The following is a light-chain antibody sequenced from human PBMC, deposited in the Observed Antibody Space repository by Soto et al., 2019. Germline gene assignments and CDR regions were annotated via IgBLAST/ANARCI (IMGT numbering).Light chain of an antibody. CDR1: RSNIGSNT. CDR2: STN. V-gene: IGLV1-44*01. J-gene: IGLJ2*01. CDR3: TAWDGSLDIVL. Sequence: QSVLTQPPSASGTPGQRVTISCSGGRSNIGSNTVNWYQQLPGSAPKLLIYSTNQRPSGVPDRFSGSKSGTSAALAISGLQPEDEADCYCTAWDGSLDIVLIGGGTQLTVL.